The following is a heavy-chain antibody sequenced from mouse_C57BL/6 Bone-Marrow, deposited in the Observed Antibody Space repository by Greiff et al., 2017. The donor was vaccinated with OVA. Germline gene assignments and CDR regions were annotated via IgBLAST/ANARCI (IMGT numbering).Heavy chain of an antibody. CDR1: GFNIKDDY. J-gene: IGHJ1*03. D-gene: IGHD2-12*01. Sequence: VQLQQSGAELVRPGASVKLSCTASGFNIKDDYMHWVKQRPEQGLEWIGWIDPENGDTEYASKFQGKATITADTSSNTAYLQLSCLTSEDTAVYYCTGCYGWYFDVWGTGTTVTVSS. CDR2: IDPENGDT. V-gene: IGHV14-4*01. CDR3: TGCYGWYFDV.